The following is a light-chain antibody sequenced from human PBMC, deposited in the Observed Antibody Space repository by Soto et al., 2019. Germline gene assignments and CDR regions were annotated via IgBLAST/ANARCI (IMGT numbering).Light chain of an antibody. CDR1: QGISSY. J-gene: IGKJ3*01. CDR2: AAS. Sequence: AIRMTQSPSSLSASTGDRVTITCRASQGISSYLAWYQQKPGKAPKLLIYAASTLQSGVPSRFSGSGSGTDFNLTISCLQSEDFATYYCQQYYSYPFTFGPGTKVDIK. V-gene: IGKV1-8*01. CDR3: QQYYSYPFT.